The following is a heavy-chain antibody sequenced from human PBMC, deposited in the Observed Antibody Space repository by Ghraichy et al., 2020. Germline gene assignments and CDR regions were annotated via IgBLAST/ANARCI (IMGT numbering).Heavy chain of an antibody. Sequence: GESLNISCAASGFTFSSYAMSWVRQAPGKGLEWVSAISGSGGSTYYADSVKGRFTISRDNSKNTLYLQMNSLRAEDTAVYYCAKALLLWFRELSGFDGMDVWGQGTTVTVSS. D-gene: IGHD3-10*01. CDR3: AKALLLWFRELSGFDGMDV. CDR2: ISGSGGST. CDR1: GFTFSSYA. J-gene: IGHJ6*02. V-gene: IGHV3-23*01.